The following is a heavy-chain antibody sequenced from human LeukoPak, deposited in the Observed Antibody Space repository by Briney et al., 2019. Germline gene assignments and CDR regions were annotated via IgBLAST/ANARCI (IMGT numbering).Heavy chain of an antibody. Sequence: GASVKVSCKASGGTFSSYAISWVRQAPGQGLEWMGGIIPIFGTANYAQKFQGRVTITTDESTSTAYMELSSLRSEDTAVYYCASRWGRYCGSTSCYSGMDVWGKGTTVTVSS. CDR2: IIPIFGTA. J-gene: IGHJ6*04. D-gene: IGHD2-2*01. CDR3: ASRWGRYCGSTSCYSGMDV. CDR1: GGTFSSYA. V-gene: IGHV1-69*05.